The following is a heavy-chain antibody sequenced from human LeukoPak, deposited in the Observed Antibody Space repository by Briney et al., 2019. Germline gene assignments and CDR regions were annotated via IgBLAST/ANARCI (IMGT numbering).Heavy chain of an antibody. CDR1: AFTFSNDW. Sequence: GGSLGLSCAASAFTFSNDWMSWVRQAPGKGLEWVGHIKSKTDGGTTDYAAPVKGRFTISRDDSKNTLYLQMNSLKTEDTAVYYCTRQQLVFDCWGQGTLVTVSS. V-gene: IGHV3-15*01. CDR3: TRQQLVFDC. D-gene: IGHD6-6*01. CDR2: IKSKTDGGTT. J-gene: IGHJ4*02.